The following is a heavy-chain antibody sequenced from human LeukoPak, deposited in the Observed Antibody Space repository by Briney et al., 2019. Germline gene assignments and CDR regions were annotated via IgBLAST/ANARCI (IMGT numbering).Heavy chain of an antibody. CDR2: IWYAGGRK. CDR3: ARDPGGTSWSIDY. D-gene: IGHD6-13*01. Sequence: PGPCLSLSCPLASFTLNSLRMNCFRHAPSNWLEWVGLIWYAGGRKHYADPVDGRFTISRDNSKNTLYLQMDRPGSEDPAVHYRARDPGGTSWSIDYWGQGTLVTGSS. CDR1: SFTLNSLR. J-gene: IGHJ4*02. V-gene: IGHV3-33*01.